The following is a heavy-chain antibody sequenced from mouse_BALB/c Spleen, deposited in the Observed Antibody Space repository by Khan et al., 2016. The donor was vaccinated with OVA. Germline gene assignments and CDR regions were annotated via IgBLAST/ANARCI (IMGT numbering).Heavy chain of an antibody. D-gene: IGHD1-1*01. J-gene: IGHJ1*01. CDR2: IWAGGST. V-gene: IGHV2-9*02. CDR1: GFSLTSYG. CDR3: ARDTTVESYWYFDV. Sequence: QVQLQQSGPGLVAPSQSLSITCTVSGFSLTSYGVHWVRQPPGKGQEWLGVIWAGGSTNYNSALLSRLSISKDNSKSQVFLKMNSLQTDDTAMYYCARDTTVESYWYFDVWGAGTTVTVSS.